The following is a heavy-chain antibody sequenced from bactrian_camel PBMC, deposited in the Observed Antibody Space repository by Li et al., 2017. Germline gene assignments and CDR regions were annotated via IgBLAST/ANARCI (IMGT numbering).Heavy chain of an antibody. D-gene: IGHD6*01. CDR3: AADSRPLYCSRGYLLRRDFRY. V-gene: IGHV3S53*01. CDR1: GITASVYC. J-gene: IGHJ6*01. Sequence: HVQLVESGGGSVQAGGSLRLSSAASGITASVYCMAWFRQAPGKEREGVARISGGGSTYYTDSVKGRFTISQDNAKNTLYLQMNSLKPEDTAMYYCAADSRPLYCSRGYLLRRDFRYWGQGTQVTVS. CDR2: ISGGGST.